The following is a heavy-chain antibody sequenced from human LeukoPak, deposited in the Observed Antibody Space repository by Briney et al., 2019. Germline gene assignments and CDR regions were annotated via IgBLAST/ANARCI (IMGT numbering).Heavy chain of an antibody. J-gene: IGHJ4*02. Sequence: ASVKVSCKASGYTFTSYDINWVRQSTGQGLEWMGWMNPNSGNTGYAQKFQGRVTMTRNTSISTAYMELSSLRSEDTAVYYCARVRLGELSLLDYWGQGTLVTVSS. D-gene: IGHD3-16*02. CDR1: GYTFTSYD. V-gene: IGHV1-8*01. CDR2: MNPNSGNT. CDR3: ARVRLGELSLLDY.